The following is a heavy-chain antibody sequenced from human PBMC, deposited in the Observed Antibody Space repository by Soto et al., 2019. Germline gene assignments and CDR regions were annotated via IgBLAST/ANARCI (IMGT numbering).Heavy chain of an antibody. CDR2: ISNDGTST. Sequence: EVQLVESGGGLDQPGGSLRLSCAASGFTSSSYWMHWVRQAPGKGLVWVSRISNDGTSTNYADSVKGRFTISRDNAKNTVYLEMNSLRAEDTAVYYCARDWYYYDTSDHFSADAFDIWGQGTTVTVSS. J-gene: IGHJ3*02. CDR3: ARDWYYYDTSDHFSADAFDI. V-gene: IGHV3-74*01. CDR1: GFTSSSYW. D-gene: IGHD3-22*01.